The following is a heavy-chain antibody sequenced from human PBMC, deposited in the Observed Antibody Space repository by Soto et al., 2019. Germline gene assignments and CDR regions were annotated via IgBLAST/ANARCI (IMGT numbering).Heavy chain of an antibody. CDR2: ISYSGST. D-gene: IGHD4-4*01. V-gene: IGHV4-59*01. J-gene: IGHJ4*02. CDR3: VITVSQKSTCFDY. Sequence: SETLSLTCTVYGGSISSYYWSWIRQPPGKGLEWIGYISYSGSTNYNPSLKSRVTTSLDTSKKQFSLKLSSVTAADSSVYYCVITVSQKSTCFDYWGQGTLVTVSS. CDR1: GGSISSYY.